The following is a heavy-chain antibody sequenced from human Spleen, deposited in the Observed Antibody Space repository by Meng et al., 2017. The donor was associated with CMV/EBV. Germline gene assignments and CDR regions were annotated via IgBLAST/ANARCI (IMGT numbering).Heavy chain of an antibody. CDR3: ARGFYRSFEP. D-gene: IGHD3-3*01. CDR2: IYTGGTT. Sequence: LYCAASGFTVSTSYINWVRQAPGKGLEWISVIYTGGTTYYADSVEGRFTISRDNSKNTLYLQMDSLRTGDTAMYYCARGFYRSFEPWGQGTLVTVSS. CDR1: GFTVSTSY. J-gene: IGHJ5*02. V-gene: IGHV3-66*02.